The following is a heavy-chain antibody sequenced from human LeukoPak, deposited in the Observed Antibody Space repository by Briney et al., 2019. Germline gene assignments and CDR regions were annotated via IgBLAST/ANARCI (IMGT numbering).Heavy chain of an antibody. CDR1: GYTFTGYY. CDR2: INPNSGGT. Sequence: ASVKVSCKASGYTFTGYYMHWVRQAPGQGLEWMGWINPNSGGTNYAQKFQGRVTMTRDTSISTAYMELSRLRSDDTAVYYCARVVKSPGYSSSWYSYWGQGTQVTVSS. J-gene: IGHJ4*02. CDR3: ARVVKSPGYSSSWYSY. D-gene: IGHD6-13*01. V-gene: IGHV1-2*02.